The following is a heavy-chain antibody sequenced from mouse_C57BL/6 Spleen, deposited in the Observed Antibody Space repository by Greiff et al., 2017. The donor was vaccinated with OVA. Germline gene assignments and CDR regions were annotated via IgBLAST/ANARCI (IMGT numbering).Heavy chain of an antibody. V-gene: IGHV1-15*01. CDR3: KGGDYGSSYLFDY. Sequence: VQLQQSGAELVRPGASVTLSCKASGYTFTDYEMHWVKQTPVHGLEWIGAIDPETGGTAYNQKFKGKAILTADKSSSTAYMERRSLTSEDSAVYYGKGGDYGSSYLFDYWGQGTTLTVSS. CDR1: GYTFTDYE. J-gene: IGHJ2*01. D-gene: IGHD1-1*01. CDR2: IDPETGGT.